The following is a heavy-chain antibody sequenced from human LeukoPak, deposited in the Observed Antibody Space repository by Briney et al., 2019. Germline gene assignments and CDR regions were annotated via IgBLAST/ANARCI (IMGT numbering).Heavy chain of an antibody. CDR3: AGDKRTAMVLPDY. V-gene: IGHV1-2*02. D-gene: IGHD5-18*01. Sequence: ASVKVSCKASGYTFTGYYMHWVRQAPGQGLEWMGWINPNSGGTNYAQKFQGRVTMTRDTSISTAYMELSRLRSDDTAVYYCAGDKRTAMVLPDYWGQGTLVTVSS. CDR2: INPNSGGT. CDR1: GYTFTGYY. J-gene: IGHJ4*02.